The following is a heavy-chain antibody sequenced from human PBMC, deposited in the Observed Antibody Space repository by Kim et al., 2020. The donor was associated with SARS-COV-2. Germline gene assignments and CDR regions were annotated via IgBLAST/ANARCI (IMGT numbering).Heavy chain of an antibody. D-gene: IGHD5-12*01. Sequence: SVKVSCKASGGTFSSYAISWVRQAPGQGLEWMGGIIPIFGTANYAQKFQGRVTITADESTSTAYMELSSLRSEDTAVYYCARGEREMATMRFDYWGQGTLVTVSS. CDR1: GGTFSSYA. CDR2: IIPIFGTA. V-gene: IGHV1-69*13. CDR3: ARGEREMATMRFDY. J-gene: IGHJ4*02.